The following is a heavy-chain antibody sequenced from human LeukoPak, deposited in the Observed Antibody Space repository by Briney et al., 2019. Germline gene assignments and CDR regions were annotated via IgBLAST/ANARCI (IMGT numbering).Heavy chain of an antibody. CDR3: ARSGGTAMVSPFDY. Sequence: SGGSLRLSCAASGFTFSSYAMHWVRQAPGKGLEYVSAISSNGGSTYYANSVKGRFTISRDNSKNTLYLQMGSLRAEDMAVYYCARSGGTAMVSPFDYWGQGTLVTVSS. CDR1: GFTFSSYA. D-gene: IGHD5-18*01. J-gene: IGHJ4*02. CDR2: ISSNGGST. V-gene: IGHV3-64*01.